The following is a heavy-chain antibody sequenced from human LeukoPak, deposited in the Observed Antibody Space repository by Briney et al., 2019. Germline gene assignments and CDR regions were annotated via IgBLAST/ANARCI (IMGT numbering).Heavy chain of an antibody. J-gene: IGHJ6*03. Sequence: ASVKVSCKASGYTFTGYYMHWVRQAPGQGLEWMGWINTNTGNPTYAQGFTGRFVFSLDTSVSTAYLQISSLKAEDTAVYYCARVGSSSSWFVSEYYYYYMDVWGKGTTVTVSS. D-gene: IGHD6-13*01. CDR2: INTNTGNP. CDR1: GYTFTGYY. V-gene: IGHV7-4-1*02. CDR3: ARVGSSSSWFVSEYYYYYMDV.